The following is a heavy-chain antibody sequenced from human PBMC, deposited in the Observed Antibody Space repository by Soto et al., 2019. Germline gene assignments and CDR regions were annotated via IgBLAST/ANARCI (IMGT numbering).Heavy chain of an antibody. Sequence: SVKVSCKASGGTFSSYAISWVRQAPGQGLEWMGGIIPIFGTANYAQKFQGRVTITADESTSTAYMELSSLRSEDMAVYYCARDAQSYYYDSSPQIDAFDIWGQGTMVTVSS. CDR1: GGTFSSYA. CDR2: IIPIFGTA. V-gene: IGHV1-69*13. CDR3: ARDAQSYYYDSSPQIDAFDI. D-gene: IGHD3-22*01. J-gene: IGHJ3*02.